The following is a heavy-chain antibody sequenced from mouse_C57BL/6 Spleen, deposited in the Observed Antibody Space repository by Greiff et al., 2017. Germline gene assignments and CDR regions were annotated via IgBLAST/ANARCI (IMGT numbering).Heavy chain of an antibody. J-gene: IGHJ2*01. CDR3: AREGLWGLDY. V-gene: IGHV5-16*01. CDR2: INSNGSST. CDR1: GFTFSDYY. Sequence: EVKPVESEGGLVKPGSSMKLSCTASGFTFSDYYLAWVSQVPEKGLEWVANINSNGSSTNYLDTLKSRFIISRDNAQNILSLQMSSLMSEDTATYDCAREGLWGLDYWGQGTTLTVSS.